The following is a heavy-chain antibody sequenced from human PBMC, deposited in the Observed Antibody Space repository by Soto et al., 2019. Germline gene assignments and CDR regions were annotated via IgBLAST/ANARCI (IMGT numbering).Heavy chain of an antibody. V-gene: IGHV4-39*01. Sequence: LSLTCAVSGGSISSSSYYWDWIRQPPGKGLEWIGTIYYTGTSNYNPSLKSRVTISVDTSKNQFSLNLSSVTAADTAVYYCTRHAIGVVVPAAIRNWGQGSLVTVSS. J-gene: IGHJ4*02. CDR3: TRHAIGVVVPAAIRN. CDR1: GGSISSSSYY. D-gene: IGHD2-15*01. CDR2: IYYTGTS.